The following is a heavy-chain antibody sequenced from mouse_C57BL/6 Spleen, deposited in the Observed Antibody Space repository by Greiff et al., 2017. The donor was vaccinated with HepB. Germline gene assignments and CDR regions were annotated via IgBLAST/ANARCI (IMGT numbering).Heavy chain of an antibody. D-gene: IGHD2-3*01. V-gene: IGHV5-4*01. J-gene: IGHJ2*01. CDR3: ARDHDGYHVYSYYFDY. Sequence: EVQVVESGGGLVKPGGSLKLSCAASGFTFSSYAMSWVRQTPEKRLEWVATISDGGSYTYYPDNVKGRFTISRDNAKNNLYLQMSHLKSEDTAMYYCARDHDGYHVYSYYFDYWGQGTTLTVSS. CDR1: GFTFSSYA. CDR2: ISDGGSYT.